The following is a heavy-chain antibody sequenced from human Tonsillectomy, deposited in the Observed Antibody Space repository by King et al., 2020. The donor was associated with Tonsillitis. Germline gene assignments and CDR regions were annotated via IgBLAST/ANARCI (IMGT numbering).Heavy chain of an antibody. D-gene: IGHD3-3*01. Sequence: DVQLVESGGGLVKPGGSLRLSCAASEFTFSSYSMNWVRQAPGKGLEWVSSISSSSSYIYYADSEKGRFTISRDNAKNSLYLQMSSLRAEDTAVYYCAREEHDFWGGLTLYYMDVWGKGTTVTVSS. CDR3: AREEHDFWGGLTLYYMDV. CDR2: ISSSSSYI. J-gene: IGHJ6*03. V-gene: IGHV3-21*01. CDR1: EFTFSSYS.